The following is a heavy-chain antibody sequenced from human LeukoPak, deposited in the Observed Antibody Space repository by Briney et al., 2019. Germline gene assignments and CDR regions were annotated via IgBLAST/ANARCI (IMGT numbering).Heavy chain of an antibody. D-gene: IGHD4-17*01. V-gene: IGHV3-48*01. CDR3: ARTTVTAGRTNWFDP. CDR1: GFTFSSYS. CDR2: ISSSSSTI. J-gene: IGHJ5*02. Sequence: GGSLRLSCAASGFTFSSYSMNWVRQAPGKGLEWVSYISSSSSTIYYADSVKGRFTISRDNAKNSLHLQMNSLRAEDTAVYYCARTTVTAGRTNWFDPWGQGTLVIVSS.